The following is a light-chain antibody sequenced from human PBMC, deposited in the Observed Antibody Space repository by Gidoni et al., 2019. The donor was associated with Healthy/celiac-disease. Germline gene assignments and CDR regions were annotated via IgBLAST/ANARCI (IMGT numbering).Light chain of an antibody. V-gene: IGKV1-39*01. CDR2: AAS. CDR3: QQSYSTRWT. J-gene: IGKJ1*01. Sequence: DNQMSPSPSSLSASVGDRVTITCRASQSTSSYLNWYQQKPGKAPKLLIYAASSLQSGVPSRFSGSGSGTDFTLTISSLQPEDFATYYCQQSYSTRWTFGQGTKVEIK. CDR1: QSTSSY.